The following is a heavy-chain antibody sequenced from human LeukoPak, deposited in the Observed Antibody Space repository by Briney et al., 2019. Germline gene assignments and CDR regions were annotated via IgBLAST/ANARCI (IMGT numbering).Heavy chain of an antibody. V-gene: IGHV2-70*11. CDR2: IDWDDSE. CDR1: GFSLNTGAMC. CDR3: ARTSFNWNDYYYGMDV. D-gene: IGHD1-1*01. J-gene: IGHJ6*02. Sequence: SGPALVKPTQTLTLTCTFSGFSLNTGAMCVSWIRQPPGKALEWLARIDWDDSEYYNPSLKTRLTISKDTSKDQVVLTMTNMDRADTGTYFCARTSFNWNDYYYGMDVWGQGTTVTVSS.